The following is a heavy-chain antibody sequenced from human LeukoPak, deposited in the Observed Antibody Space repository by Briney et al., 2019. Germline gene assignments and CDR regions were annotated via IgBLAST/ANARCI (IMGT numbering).Heavy chain of an antibody. V-gene: IGHV4-59*01. Sequence: SETLSLTCTVSGGSISSYYWSWIRQPPGKGLEWIGYIYYSGSTNYNPSLKSRVTISVDTSKNQFSLKLSSATAADTAVYYCARVDPYYYDSSGASGYYFDYWGQGTLVTVSS. CDR3: ARVDPYYYDSSGASGYYFDY. J-gene: IGHJ4*02. CDR1: GGSISSYY. CDR2: IYYSGST. D-gene: IGHD3-22*01.